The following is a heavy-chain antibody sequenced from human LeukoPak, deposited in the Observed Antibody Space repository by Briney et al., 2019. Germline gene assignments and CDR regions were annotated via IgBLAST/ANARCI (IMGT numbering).Heavy chain of an antibody. J-gene: IGHJ6*03. V-gene: IGHV4-34*01. CDR2: INHSGST. CDR3: ARGRYYYDSSGYYPGYYMDV. Sequence: SETLSLTCAVYGGSFSGYYWSWIRQPPGKGLEWIGEINHSGSTNYNPSLKSRVTLSVDTSKNQFSLKLSSVTAADTAVYYCARGRYYYDSSGYYPGYYMDVWGKGTTVTVSS. CDR1: GGSFSGYY. D-gene: IGHD3-22*01.